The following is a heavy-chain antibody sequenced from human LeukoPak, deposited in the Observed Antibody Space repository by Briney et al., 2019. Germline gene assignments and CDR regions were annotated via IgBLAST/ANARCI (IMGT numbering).Heavy chain of an antibody. CDR3: AKSNRAPLDSMGYYFDY. Sequence: PGGALRLSCAASGFTFSCYAMSWVRQAPGKGLEWVSAISGSGGSTYYADSVKGRFTIYRDNSKNTLYLQMNSLRAEDTAVYYCAKSNRAPLDSMGYYFDYWGQGTLVTVSS. J-gene: IGHJ4*02. V-gene: IGHV3-23*01. CDR1: GFTFSCYA. D-gene: IGHD7-27*01. CDR2: ISGSGGST.